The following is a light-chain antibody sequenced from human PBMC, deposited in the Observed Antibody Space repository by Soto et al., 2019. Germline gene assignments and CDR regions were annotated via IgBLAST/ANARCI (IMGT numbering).Light chain of an antibody. Sequence: DIQMTQSPSSLSASVGDTVTITCRSGQDVGRWLSWYQQKPGKAPKILIFATSTLQSGVPSRFSGSGSGTDFTLTITSLQSEDFATYYCQQARSFPVTFGQGTRLEIK. V-gene: IGKV1D-12*01. CDR3: QQARSFPVT. J-gene: IGKJ5*01. CDR1: QDVGRW. CDR2: ATS.